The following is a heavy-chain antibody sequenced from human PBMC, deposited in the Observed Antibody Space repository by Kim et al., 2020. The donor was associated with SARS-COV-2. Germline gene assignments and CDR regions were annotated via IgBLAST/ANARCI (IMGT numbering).Heavy chain of an antibody. CDR1: GGSVSSGSYY. CDR3: ARDQYSSSWYGSPGYFDY. J-gene: IGHJ4*02. V-gene: IGHV4-61*01. CDR2: IYYSGST. Sequence: SETLSLTCTVSGGSVSSGSYYWSWIRQPPGKGLEWIGYIYYSGSTNYNPSLKSRVTISVDTSKNQFSLKLSSVTAADTAVYYCARDQYSSSWYGSPGYFDYWGQGTLVTVSS. D-gene: IGHD6-13*01.